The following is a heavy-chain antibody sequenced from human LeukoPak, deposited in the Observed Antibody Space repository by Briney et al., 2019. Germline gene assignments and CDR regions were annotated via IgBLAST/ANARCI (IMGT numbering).Heavy chain of an antibody. CDR2: INHSGRT. J-gene: IGHJ4*02. CDR1: GGSFSGYS. CDR3: ARQNYGAAPLRY. V-gene: IGHV4-34*01. D-gene: IGHD4/OR15-4a*01. Sequence: SETLSLTCAVYGGSFSGYSWSWIRQPPGKGLEWIGEINHSGRTNYNPSLKSRVTISVDTSKNQFSLKLSSVTAADTAVYYCARQNYGAAPLRYWGQGTLVTVSS.